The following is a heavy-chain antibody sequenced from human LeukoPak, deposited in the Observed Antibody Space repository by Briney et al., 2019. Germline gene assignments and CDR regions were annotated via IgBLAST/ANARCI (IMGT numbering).Heavy chain of an antibody. CDR1: GFAFSSYE. CDR2: ISSSGSTI. J-gene: IGHJ4*02. CDR3: ARSPDYYDSSEDY. Sequence: GGSLRLSCAASGFAFSSYEMNWVRQPPGKGLEWVSYISSSGSTIYYADSVKGRFTISRDNAKNSLYLQMNSLRAEDTAVYYCARSPDYYDSSEDYWGQGTLVTVSS. D-gene: IGHD3-22*01. V-gene: IGHV3-48*03.